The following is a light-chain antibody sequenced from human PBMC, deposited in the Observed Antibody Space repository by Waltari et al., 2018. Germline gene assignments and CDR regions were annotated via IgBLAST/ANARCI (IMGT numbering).Light chain of an antibody. J-gene: IGLJ2*01. CDR2: DVN. Sequence: APTQPGLRAGVPGTAIPLPCPGTRRYLCAYGYCSWYQQKPDKAPKLLIFDVNNRALGVSNRFSGSKSGNTASLTISGLQAEDESDYYCCSFTARGTWIFGGGTRLTVV. CDR3: CSFTARGTWI. CDR1: RRYLCAYGY. V-gene: IGLV2-14*03.